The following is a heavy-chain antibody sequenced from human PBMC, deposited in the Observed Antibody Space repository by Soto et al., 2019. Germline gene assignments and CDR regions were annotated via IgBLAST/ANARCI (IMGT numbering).Heavy chain of an antibody. D-gene: IGHD3-16*01. J-gene: IGHJ1*01. CDR2: ISAYNGNT. V-gene: IGHV1-18*01. Sequence: QVPLVQSGPEVKKPGASVKVSCKTSGYTPTNYDIGWVRQAPGQGLEYMGWISAYNGNTNYARKLQDRVTLTTDTSTRTSYRELRSLQTDDTAIYYCARGLYRRGTYCAFENWGQASLVTVSS. CDR3: ARGLYRRGTYCAFEN. CDR1: GYTPTNYD.